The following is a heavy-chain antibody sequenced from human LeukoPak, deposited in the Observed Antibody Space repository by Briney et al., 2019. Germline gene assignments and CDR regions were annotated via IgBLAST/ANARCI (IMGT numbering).Heavy chain of an antibody. Sequence: ASVKVSCKASGYTFTSYYMHWVRQAPGQGLEWMGIINPSGGSTSYARKFQGRVTMTRDTSTSTVYMELSSLRSEDTAVYYCARLPPPNPYYYYGMDVWGQGTTVTVSS. CDR3: ARLPPPNPYYYYGMDV. V-gene: IGHV1-46*01. CDR1: GYTFTSYY. J-gene: IGHJ6*02. CDR2: INPSGGST. D-gene: IGHD2-15*01.